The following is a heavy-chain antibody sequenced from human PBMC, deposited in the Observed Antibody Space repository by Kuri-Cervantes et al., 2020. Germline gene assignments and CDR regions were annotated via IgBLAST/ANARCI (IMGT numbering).Heavy chain of an antibody. V-gene: IGHV3-30*18. Sequence: GGSLRLSCAASGFTFSSYSMNWVRQAPGKGLEWVAVISYDGSNKYYADSVKGRFTISRDNSKNTLYLQMNSLRAEDTAVYYCAKELLWFGEYDTYYYYGMDVWGQGTTVTVSS. D-gene: IGHD3-10*01. CDR3: AKELLWFGEYDTYYYYGMDV. CDR1: GFTFSSYS. J-gene: IGHJ6*02. CDR2: ISYDGSNK.